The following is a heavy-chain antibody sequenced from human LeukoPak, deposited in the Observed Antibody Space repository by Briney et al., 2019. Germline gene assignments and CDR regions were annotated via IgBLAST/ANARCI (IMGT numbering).Heavy chain of an antibody. Sequence: SETLSLTRTVSGGSISSYYWSWIRQPPGKGLEWIGYIYYSGSTNYNPSLKSRVTISVDTSKNQFSLKLSSVTAADTAVYYCVTGYYSPFDYWGQGTLVTVSS. CDR1: GGSISSYY. CDR2: IYYSGST. D-gene: IGHD3-9*01. CDR3: VTGYYSPFDY. V-gene: IGHV4-59*01. J-gene: IGHJ4*02.